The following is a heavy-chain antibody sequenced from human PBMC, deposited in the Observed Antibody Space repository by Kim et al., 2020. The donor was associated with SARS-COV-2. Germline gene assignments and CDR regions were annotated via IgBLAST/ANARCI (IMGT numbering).Heavy chain of an antibody. CDR2: IYNSGST. Sequence: SETLSLTCTVSGGSISSYYWSWIRQPPGKGLEWIGYIYNSGSTNYNPSLKSRVTISVNTSKNQFSLKLSTVTAADTAVYYCAHGDYAFQHWGHGTLVTVS. J-gene: IGHJ1*01. CDR1: GGSISSYY. CDR3: AHGDYAFQH. V-gene: IGHV4-59*13. D-gene: IGHD4-17*01.